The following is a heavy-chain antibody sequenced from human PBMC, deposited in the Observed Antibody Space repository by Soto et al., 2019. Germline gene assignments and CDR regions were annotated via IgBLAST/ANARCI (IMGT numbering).Heavy chain of an antibody. J-gene: IGHJ5*02. CDR1: GYTFFTYG. D-gene: IGHD6-6*01. V-gene: IGHV1-18*01. Sequence: QVQLVQSGVEVKKPGASVKVSCKASGYTFFTYGITWVRQAPGQGLEWMGWISTYDGNTDYAQKLQGRVTMTTDTSTRTAYMELRSLRSDDTAVYYCARKSSSSSWFDPWGQGTLVTVSS. CDR2: ISTYDGNT. CDR3: ARKSSSSSWFDP.